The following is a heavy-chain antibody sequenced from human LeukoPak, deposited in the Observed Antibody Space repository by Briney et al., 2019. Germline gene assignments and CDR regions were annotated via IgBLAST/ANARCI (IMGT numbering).Heavy chain of an antibody. D-gene: IGHD3-9*01. CDR1: GFTFSNAW. V-gene: IGHV3-15*01. J-gene: IGHJ6*02. Sequence: GGSLRLSCAASGFTFSNAWMSWVRQAPGKGLEWVGRIKSKTDGGTTDYAAPVKGRFTISRDDSKNTLYLQMNSLKTKDTAVYYCTTGNAHIARYFDWLSHYYYYGMDVWGQGTTVTVSS. CDR2: IKSKTDGGTT. CDR3: TTGNAHIARYFDWLSHYYYYGMDV.